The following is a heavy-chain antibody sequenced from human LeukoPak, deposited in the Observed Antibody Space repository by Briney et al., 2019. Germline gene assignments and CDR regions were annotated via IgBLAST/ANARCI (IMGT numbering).Heavy chain of an antibody. D-gene: IGHD3-22*01. CDR2: IYYSGST. J-gene: IGHJ4*02. CDR1: GGSISSSSYY. Sequence: SETLSLTCTVSGGSISSSSYYWSWIRQPPGKGLEWIGYIYYSGSTNYNPSLKSRVTISVDTSKNQFSLKLSSVTAADTAVYYCARGTGSGYTDYWGQGTLVTVSS. V-gene: IGHV4-61*01. CDR3: ARGTGSGYTDY.